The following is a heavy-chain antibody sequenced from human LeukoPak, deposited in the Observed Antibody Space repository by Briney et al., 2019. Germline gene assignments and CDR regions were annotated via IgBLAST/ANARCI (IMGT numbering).Heavy chain of an antibody. V-gene: IGHV5-51*01. Sequence: GESLKISCKGSGYSFTSYWIGWGRQMPGKGLEWMGIIYPGDSDNRYSPSFQGEVTISADKSISPAYLQWSSLKASDTAMYYCARHYDILTGFQPYWFDPWGQGTLVTVSS. CDR3: ARHYDILTGFQPYWFDP. CDR1: GYSFTSYW. D-gene: IGHD3-9*01. J-gene: IGHJ5*02. CDR2: IYPGDSDN.